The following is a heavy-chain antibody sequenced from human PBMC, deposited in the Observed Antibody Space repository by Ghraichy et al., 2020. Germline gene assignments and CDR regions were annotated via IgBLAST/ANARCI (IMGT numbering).Heavy chain of an antibody. CDR1: GYTFTGYY. J-gene: IGHJ4*02. V-gene: IGHV1-2*02. D-gene: IGHD3-22*01. CDR3: ARLYYYDSSGLVIPGDY. CDR2: INPNSGGP. Sequence: GESLNISCKASGYTFTGYYMHWVRQAPGQGLEWMGWINPNSGGPNYAQKFQGRVTMTRDTSISTAYMELSRLRSDDTAVYYCARLYYYDSSGLVIPGDYWGQGTLVTVSS.